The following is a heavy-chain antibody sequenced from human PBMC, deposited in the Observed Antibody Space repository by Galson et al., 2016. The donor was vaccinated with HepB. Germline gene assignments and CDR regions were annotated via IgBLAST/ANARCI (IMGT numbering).Heavy chain of an antibody. CDR3: ARIDYSGTRFDP. V-gene: IGHV4-59*01. Sequence: SETLSLTCTVSGGCMTTYYWSWIRQTPGKGLEWIGSIYYSGSTNYNPSLKSRATISVDTSKNLFSLRLSSVTAADTAVYYCARIDYSGTRFDPWGQGTLVTVSA. J-gene: IGHJ5*02. CDR1: GGCMTTYY. CDR2: IYYSGST. D-gene: IGHD1-26*01.